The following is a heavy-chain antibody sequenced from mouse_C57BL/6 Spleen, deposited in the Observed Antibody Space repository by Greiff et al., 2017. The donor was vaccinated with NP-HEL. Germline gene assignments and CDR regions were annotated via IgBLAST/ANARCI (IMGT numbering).Heavy chain of an antibody. CDR3: ARSTTAPPYYAMDY. CDR2: IDPSDSYT. CDR1: GYTFTSYW. Sequence: QVQLQQPGAELVMPGASVKLSCKASGYTFTSYWMHWVKQRPGQGLEWIGEIDPSDSYTNYNQKFKGKSTLTVDKSSSTAYMQLSSLTSEDSAVYYCARSTTAPPYYAMDYWGQGTSVTVSS. J-gene: IGHJ4*01. D-gene: IGHD1-2*01. V-gene: IGHV1-69*01.